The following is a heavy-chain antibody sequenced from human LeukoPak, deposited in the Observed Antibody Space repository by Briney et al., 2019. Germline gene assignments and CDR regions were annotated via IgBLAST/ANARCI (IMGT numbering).Heavy chain of an antibody. D-gene: IGHD4-11*01. J-gene: IGHJ4*02. CDR2: IYHSGST. CDR3: ARNGYSNYAFDY. CDR1: GGSISSGGYY. Sequence: PSETLSLTCTVSGGSISSGGYYWSWIRQPPGKGLEWIGYIYHSGSTYYNPSLKSRVTISVDRSKNQFSLKLSSVTAADTAVYYCARNGYSNYAFDYWGQGTLVTVSS. V-gene: IGHV4-30-2*01.